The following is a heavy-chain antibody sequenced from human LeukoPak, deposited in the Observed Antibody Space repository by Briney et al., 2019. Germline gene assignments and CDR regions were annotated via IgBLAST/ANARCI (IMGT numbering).Heavy chain of an antibody. J-gene: IGHJ4*02. Sequence: GASVKASCKASGYTFTNHGVTWVRQAPGQRLEWMGWISPYNGDTNYAQKFQGRVTMTTDTSTTTAYMELRSLRSDDTAMYYCARVEMATTKDYWGQGTLVTVSS. CDR1: GYTFTNHG. CDR2: ISPYNGDT. D-gene: IGHD5-24*01. V-gene: IGHV1-18*01. CDR3: ARVEMATTKDY.